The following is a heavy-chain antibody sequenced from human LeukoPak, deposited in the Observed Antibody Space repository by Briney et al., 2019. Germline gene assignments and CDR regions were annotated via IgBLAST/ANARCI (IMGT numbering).Heavy chain of an antibody. CDR2: ISYDGSNK. CDR3: ARGGGLDV. D-gene: IGHD3-16*01. J-gene: IGHJ6*02. Sequence: GGSLRLSCAASGFTFSSYGMHWVRQAPGKGLEWVAVISYDGSNKYYADSVKGRFTISRDNSKNTLYLQMNSLRAEDTAVYFCARGGGLDVWGQGATVTVSS. V-gene: IGHV3-30*03. CDR1: GFTFSSYG.